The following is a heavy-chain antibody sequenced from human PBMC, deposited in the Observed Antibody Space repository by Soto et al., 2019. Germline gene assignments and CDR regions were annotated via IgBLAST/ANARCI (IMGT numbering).Heavy chain of an antibody. CDR3: ARVFYGDYGYFDL. Sequence: GGSLRLSCAASGFSFSNYWMGWVRQAPGKGLEWVANIKRDGSERYSVDSVKGRFTISRDNAKNSLYLQMNSLRAEDTAVYYCARVFYGDYGYFDLWGRGTLVTVSS. V-gene: IGHV3-7*01. D-gene: IGHD4-17*01. CDR1: GFSFSNYW. CDR2: IKRDGSER. J-gene: IGHJ2*01.